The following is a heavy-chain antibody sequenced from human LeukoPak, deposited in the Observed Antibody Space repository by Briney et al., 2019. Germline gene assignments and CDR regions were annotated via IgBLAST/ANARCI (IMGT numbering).Heavy chain of an antibody. D-gene: IGHD3-22*01. V-gene: IGHV3-30-3*01. CDR2: ISCDGSNK. J-gene: IGHJ4*02. Sequence: GGSLRLSCAASGFTFSSYAMHWVRQAPGKGLEWVAVISCDGSNKYYADSVKGRFTISRDNSKNTLYLQMNSLRAEDTAVYYCARDGTYYYDSSGYYPIDYWGQGTLVTVSS. CDR3: ARDGTYYYDSSGYYPIDY. CDR1: GFTFSSYA.